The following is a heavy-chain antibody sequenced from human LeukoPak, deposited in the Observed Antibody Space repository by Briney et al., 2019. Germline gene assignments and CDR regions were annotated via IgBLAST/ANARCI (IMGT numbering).Heavy chain of an antibody. CDR3: ARGQDYFDSSGYFPVVRH. CDR2: INTNTGDP. CDR1: GYTFTNYG. J-gene: IGHJ4*02. D-gene: IGHD3-22*01. Sequence: ASVKVSCKASGYTFTNYGLNWVRQAPGQGLEGMGWINTNTGDPTYAQGFTGRFVFSLDTSVSTAYLQINTLKTEDTAVYYCARGQDYFDSSGYFPVVRHWGQGTLVTVSS. V-gene: IGHV7-4-1*02.